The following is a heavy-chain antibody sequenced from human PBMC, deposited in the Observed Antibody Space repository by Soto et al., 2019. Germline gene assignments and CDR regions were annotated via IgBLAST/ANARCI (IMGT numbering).Heavy chain of an antibody. J-gene: IGHJ5*02. CDR1: GGSISGGAYS. Sequence: SETLSLTCAVSGGSISGGAYSWSWIRQPPGRGLEYIGYIYPSGSTYYNPSLKRRVSLSVDRSKNQFSLNLTSVTAADTAVYFCARYDSTPGYNWFDTWGQGALVPVSS. D-gene: IGHD3-22*01. V-gene: IGHV4-30-2*01. CDR2: IYPSGST. CDR3: ARYDSTPGYNWFDT.